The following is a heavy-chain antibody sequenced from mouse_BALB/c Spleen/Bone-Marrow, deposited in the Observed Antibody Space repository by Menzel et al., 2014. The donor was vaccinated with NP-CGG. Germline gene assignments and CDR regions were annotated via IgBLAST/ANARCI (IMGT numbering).Heavy chain of an antibody. J-gene: IGHJ2*01. CDR2: INPDSRTI. V-gene: IGHV4-1*02. CDR1: GFDFSRYW. D-gene: IGHD1-1*01. CDR3: ARPDYYGYLNY. Sequence: EVQRVESGGGLVQPGGSLKLSCAASGFDFSRYWMSWVRQAPGKGLEWIGEINPDSRTINYSPSLKDKFIIPRDNAKNTLYLRLNKVRSEDTALYYCARPDYYGYLNYWGQGTTLTVSS.